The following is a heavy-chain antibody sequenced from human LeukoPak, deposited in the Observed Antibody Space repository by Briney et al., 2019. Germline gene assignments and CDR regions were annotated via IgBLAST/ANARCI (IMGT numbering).Heavy chain of an antibody. CDR1: GDSVSSNGAA. J-gene: IGHJ4*02. V-gene: IGHV6-1*01. Sequence: SQTLSLTCAISGDSVSSNGAAWNWIRQSPSRGLEWLGRTYYRSKWYNDYAISVKSRITINPDTSKNQFSLQLNSVTPEDTAVYYCAREEYYYDSSGYYYVGTDYWGQGTLVTVSS. CDR2: TYYRSKWYN. D-gene: IGHD3-22*01. CDR3: AREEYYYDSSGYYYVGTDY.